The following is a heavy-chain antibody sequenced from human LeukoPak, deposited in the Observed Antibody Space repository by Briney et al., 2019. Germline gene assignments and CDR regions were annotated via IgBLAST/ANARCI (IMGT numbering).Heavy chain of an antibody. Sequence: GGSLRLSCAASGFTFSDYSMNWVRQAPGKGLEWISYIGIDSGNTKYADSVKGRFTISADKAKNSLYLQMNSLRVEDTAVYYCARAHNYAFDSWGQGTLVTVTS. J-gene: IGHJ4*02. CDR1: GFTFSDYS. D-gene: IGHD4-11*01. CDR3: ARAHNYAFDS. CDR2: IGIDSGNT. V-gene: IGHV3-48*01.